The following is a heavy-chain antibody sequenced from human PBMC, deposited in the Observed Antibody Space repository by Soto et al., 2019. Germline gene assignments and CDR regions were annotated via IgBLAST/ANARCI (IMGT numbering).Heavy chain of an antibody. V-gene: IGHV5-51*01. CDR1: GYSFTNYW. J-gene: IGHJ5*02. CDR2: IYPGDSNT. CDR3: ARGFTGSAGRFDP. D-gene: IGHD2-8*02. Sequence: GESLKISCKGSGYSFTNYWIGWVRQMPGKGLEWMGIIYPGDSNTIYSPSFQGLVTISADTSLNTAYLQWDSLRASDTAIYYCARGFTGSAGRFDPWGQGTVVTVSS.